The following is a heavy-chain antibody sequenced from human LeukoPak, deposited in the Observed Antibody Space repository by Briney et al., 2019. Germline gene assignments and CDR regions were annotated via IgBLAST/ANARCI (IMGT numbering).Heavy chain of an antibody. CDR3: ARIGVPKNIEVPGPDV. CDR2: MNAKSGGT. V-gene: IGHV1-2*02. D-gene: IGHD2/OR15-2a*01. Sequence: ASVKVSCKASGYTFSDYYIHWVRQAPGQGLEWLGWMNAKSGGTNCARRLQGRITMTRDTSITTAHMELTGLTSDDAAMYYCARIGVPKNIEVPGPDVWGQGTLVTVSS. J-gene: IGHJ4*02. CDR1: GYTFSDYY.